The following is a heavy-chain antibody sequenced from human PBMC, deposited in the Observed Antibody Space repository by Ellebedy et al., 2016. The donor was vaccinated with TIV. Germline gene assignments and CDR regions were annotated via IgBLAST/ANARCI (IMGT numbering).Heavy chain of an antibody. CDR2: ILGDGSQT. J-gene: IGHJ5*02. D-gene: IGHD3-10*01. CDR3: ARFISWFDP. V-gene: IGHV5-51*01. Sequence: GESLKISCKGSGYSFSSYWIGWVRQMPGKGLEWMGVILGDGSQTRYSPSFQGQVTFSADKSISTAYLQWSSLKASDTAMYYCARFISWFDPWGQGTLVTVSS. CDR1: GYSFSSYW.